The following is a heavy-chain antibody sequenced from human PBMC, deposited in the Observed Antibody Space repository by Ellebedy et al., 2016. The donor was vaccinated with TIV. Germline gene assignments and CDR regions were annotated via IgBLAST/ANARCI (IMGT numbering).Heavy chain of an antibody. J-gene: IGHJ4*02. CDR1: GFTFSSYA. CDR3: ARDRGYSSGWYWHY. Sequence: GESLKISCAASGFTFSSYAMHWVRQAPGKGLEWVAVISYDGSNKYYADSVKGRFTISRDNSKNTLYLQMNSLRAEDTAVYYCARDRGYSSGWYWHYWGQGTLVTVSS. CDR2: ISYDGSNK. D-gene: IGHD6-19*01. V-gene: IGHV3-30-3*01.